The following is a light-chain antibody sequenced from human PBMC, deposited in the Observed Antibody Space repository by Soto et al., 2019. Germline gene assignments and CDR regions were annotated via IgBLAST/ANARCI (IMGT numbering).Light chain of an antibody. CDR3: QQYNTWPRT. Sequence: EIVMTQSPATLSVSPGERATLSCRASQSVSNNLAWYQQKPGQAPRLLIYGASTRATGIPARFSGSGSGTEFPLAVSSLQSEDFAVYYCQQYNTWPRTFGQGTKVEI. J-gene: IGKJ1*01. CDR1: QSVSNN. V-gene: IGKV3-15*01. CDR2: GAS.